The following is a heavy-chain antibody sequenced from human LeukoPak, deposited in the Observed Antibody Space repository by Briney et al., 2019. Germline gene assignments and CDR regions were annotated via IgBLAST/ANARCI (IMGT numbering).Heavy chain of an antibody. CDR3: VRGSRVYCGGDCYYY. Sequence: SETLSLTCTVFGGAFSGYYWSWIRQPPGKGLEWIGEINPSGSTNYNPALKTRVTISTDTSKNHFSLSLNSVTAADTGVYYCVRGSRVYCGGDCYYYWGQGTLVTVSS. D-gene: IGHD2-21*02. J-gene: IGHJ4*02. CDR1: GGAFSGYY. CDR2: INPSGST. V-gene: IGHV4-34*01.